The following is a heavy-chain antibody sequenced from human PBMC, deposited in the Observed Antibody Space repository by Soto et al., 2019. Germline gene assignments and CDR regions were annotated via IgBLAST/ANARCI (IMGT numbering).Heavy chain of an antibody. CDR3: ARHYKDYGDPAEGWFDP. CDR2: ISSSSSTI. CDR1: GFTFSSYS. D-gene: IGHD4-17*01. V-gene: IGHV3-48*01. Sequence: GGSLRLSCAASGFTFSSYSMNWVRQAPGKGLEWVSYISSSSSTIYYADSVKGRFNISRDTSKNQFSLKLSSVTAADTAVYYCARHYKDYGDPAEGWFDPWGQGTLVTVSS. J-gene: IGHJ5*02.